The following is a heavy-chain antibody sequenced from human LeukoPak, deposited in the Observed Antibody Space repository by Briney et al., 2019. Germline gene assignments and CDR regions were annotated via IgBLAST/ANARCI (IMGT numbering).Heavy chain of an antibody. J-gene: IGHJ6*04. CDR1: GLTFSRYW. CDR2: TNYDGSST. CDR3: AREQYGDYVSDYYYFGMDV. Sequence: PGGSLTLTCAASGLTFSRYWMYWVRQPPGKGLVWVSRTNYDGSSTNYPDSVKGRFSISRDNAKNPLYLQIHSLRAEDTAVYVCAREQYGDYVSDYYYFGMDVWGKGTTVTVSS. D-gene: IGHD4-17*01. V-gene: IGHV3-74*01.